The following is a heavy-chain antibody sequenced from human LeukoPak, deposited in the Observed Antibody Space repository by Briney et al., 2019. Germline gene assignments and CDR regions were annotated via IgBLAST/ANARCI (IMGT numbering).Heavy chain of an antibody. Sequence: PSETLSLTCAVYGVSFSGYYWSWIRQPPGKGLEWIGEINHSGSTNYNPSLKSRVTISVDTSKNQSSLKLSSVTAADTAVYYCARDHHRRHYDSQARDTFDIWGQGTMLTVSS. J-gene: IGHJ3*02. CDR1: GVSFSGYY. CDR2: INHSGST. V-gene: IGHV4-34*01. CDR3: ARDHHRRHYDSQARDTFDI. D-gene: IGHD3-22*01.